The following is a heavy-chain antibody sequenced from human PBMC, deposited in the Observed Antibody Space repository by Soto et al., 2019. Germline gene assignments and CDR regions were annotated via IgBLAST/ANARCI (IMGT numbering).Heavy chain of an antibody. Sequence: QVQLVQSGAEVKKPGASVKVSCKASGYTFTSYGISWVRQAPGHRLEWMGGISAYHGNTNYAQKLQGRVTMTTDTSTSTAYMETKNLRSDDTAVYYCARGRLVGATSPWVTWGQGTLVTVSS. D-gene: IGHD1-26*01. CDR1: GYTFTSYG. CDR2: ISAYHGNT. CDR3: ARGRLVGATSPWVT. V-gene: IGHV1-18*01. J-gene: IGHJ5*02.